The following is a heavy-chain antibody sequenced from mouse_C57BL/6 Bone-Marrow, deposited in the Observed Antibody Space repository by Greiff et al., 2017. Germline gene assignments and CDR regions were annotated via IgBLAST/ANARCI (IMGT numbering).Heavy chain of an antibody. V-gene: IGHV1-62-2*01. Sequence: QVQLQQSGAELVKPGASVKLSCKASGYTFTEYTIHWVKQRSGQGLEWIGWFYPGSGSIKYNEKFKDKDTLTADKYSSTVYMELSRLTSEDSAVYFFARHEDNWDYRYFDVWGTGTTVTVAS. D-gene: IGHD4-1*01. CDR2: FYPGSGSI. J-gene: IGHJ1*03. CDR3: ARHEDNWDYRYFDV. CDR1: GYTFTEYT.